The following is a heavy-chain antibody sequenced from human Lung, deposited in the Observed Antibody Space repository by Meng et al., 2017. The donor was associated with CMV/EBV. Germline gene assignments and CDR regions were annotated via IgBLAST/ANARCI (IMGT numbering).Heavy chain of an antibody. CDR1: GGSISSGDYY. D-gene: IGHD4-11*01. V-gene: IGHV4-30-4*01. Sequence: QGPRRGSGPGLVKPSLTRPLTCPVSGGSISSGDYYWGWIRQPPGKGLEWIGYIYYSGSTYYNPSLKSRVTISVDTSKNQFSLKLSSVTAADTAVYYCARDRTTGRYFDYWGQGTLVTVSS. J-gene: IGHJ4*02. CDR3: ARDRTTGRYFDY. CDR2: IYYSGST.